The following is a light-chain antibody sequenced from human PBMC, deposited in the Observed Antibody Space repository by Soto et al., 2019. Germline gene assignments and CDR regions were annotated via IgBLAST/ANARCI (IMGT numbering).Light chain of an antibody. J-gene: IGKJ1*01. CDR1: QTISSW. CDR2: KAS. CDR3: QHYNGYSEE. V-gene: IGKV1-5*03. Sequence: VQTRQDPCRLCESVRYRVTITYRTSQTISSWLAWYQQKPGKAPKLLIYKASTLKSGVPSRFSGSGSGTEFTLTISSLQPNNFATYYCQHYNGYSEELVQGTKLDIK.